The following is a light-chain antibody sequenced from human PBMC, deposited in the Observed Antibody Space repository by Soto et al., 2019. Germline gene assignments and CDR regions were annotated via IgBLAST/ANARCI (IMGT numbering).Light chain of an antibody. CDR1: QDISSS. J-gene: IGKJ1*01. Sequence: DIQMTQSPSFLSASGGDSVTITCRASQDISSSLAWYQQKPGKVPRFLTHTASTLQTGVPSRFSATGSGTTFTLTISSLQPEDIATYYCQQLNRSPRTFGQGTKVEVK. CDR3: QQLNRSPRT. V-gene: IGKV1-9*01. CDR2: TAS.